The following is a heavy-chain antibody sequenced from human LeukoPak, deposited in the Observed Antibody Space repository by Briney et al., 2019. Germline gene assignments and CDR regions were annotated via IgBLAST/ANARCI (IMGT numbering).Heavy chain of an antibody. CDR3: AHANLLDAFDI. J-gene: IGHJ3*02. D-gene: IGHD2-15*01. V-gene: IGHV2-5*02. CDR1: GFSLSTSGVG. CDR2: IYCDDDQ. Sequence: SGPTLAKPTQTLTLTCTFSGFSLSTSGVGVGWILQPPGKALQGLAPIYCDDDQRYSPSLKSRITITKDTSKNQVVLTMTTMDPVDTATYYCAHANLLDAFDIWGQGTMVTVSS.